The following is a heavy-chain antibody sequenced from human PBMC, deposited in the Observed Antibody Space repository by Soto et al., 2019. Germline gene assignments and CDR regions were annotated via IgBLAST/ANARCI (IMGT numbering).Heavy chain of an antibody. V-gene: IGHV1-3*01. D-gene: IGHD3-22*01. J-gene: IGHJ4*02. CDR3: ARGEYYYDSSGYFLIFDY. Sequence: ASVKVSCKASGYTFTSYAMHWVRQAPGQRLEWMGWINAGNGNTKYSQKFQGRVTITRDTSASTAYMELSSLRSEDTAVYYCARGEYYYDSSGYFLIFDYRGQGTLVTVSS. CDR1: GYTFTSYA. CDR2: INAGNGNT.